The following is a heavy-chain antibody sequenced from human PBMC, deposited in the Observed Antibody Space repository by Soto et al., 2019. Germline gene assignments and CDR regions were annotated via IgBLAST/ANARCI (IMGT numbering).Heavy chain of an antibody. V-gene: IGHV3-23*01. CDR2: ITSGGDT. J-gene: IGHJ4*02. Sequence: GSLRLSCATSGFTFSGYAMTWVRQAPGKGLNWVSAITSGGDTFFADSVKGRFTISRDHSKNTFYLQMNSLTAEDTAVYYCAKGRSSGAFRFFFDYWGQGTLVTVSS. CDR1: GFTFSGYA. D-gene: IGHD3-22*01. CDR3: AKGRSSGAFRFFFDY.